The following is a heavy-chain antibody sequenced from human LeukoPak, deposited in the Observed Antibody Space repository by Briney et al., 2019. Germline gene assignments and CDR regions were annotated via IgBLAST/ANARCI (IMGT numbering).Heavy chain of an antibody. CDR1: GYTFTSYD. J-gene: IGHJ6*03. CDR3: ARGRGSSSSGRSNRRYNYYYYMDV. V-gene: IGHV1-8*03. D-gene: IGHD6-6*01. CDR2: WNPNSGNT. Sequence: ASVKVSCTASGYTFTSYDINWLREATGQRPGWRGGWNPNSGNTGYAKKFPARVTLTRNTSISTAYMELSSLRSEDTAVYYCARGRGSSSSGRSNRRYNYYYYMDVWGKRTPVTVSS.